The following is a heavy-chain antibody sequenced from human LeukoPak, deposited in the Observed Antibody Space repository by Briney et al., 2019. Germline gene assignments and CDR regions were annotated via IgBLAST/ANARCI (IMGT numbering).Heavy chain of an antibody. CDR3: ARDYGDCVSSFDY. J-gene: IGHJ4*02. Sequence: SETLSLTCTVSGGSISSSSYYWGWIRQPPGKGLEWIGSIYYSGSTYYNPSLKSRVTISVDTSKNQFSLKLSSVTAADTAVYYCARDYGDCVSSFDYWGQGTLVTVSS. V-gene: IGHV4-39*01. CDR1: GGSISSSSYY. D-gene: IGHD4-17*01. CDR2: IYYSGST.